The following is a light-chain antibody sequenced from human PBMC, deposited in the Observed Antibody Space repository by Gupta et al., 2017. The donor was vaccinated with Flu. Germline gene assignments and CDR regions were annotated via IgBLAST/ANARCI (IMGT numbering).Light chain of an antibody. CDR1: QSLGYKNGINY. CDR2: EGS. CDR3: IRGRHPWT. J-gene: IGKJ2*02. V-gene: IGKV2-30*01. Sequence: DVVMSQSRLSLSVTLGQAAYISCSFSQSLGYKNGINYLCWLQQRPGQSPRRIIYEGSKRDFGVPDRFSGCGKDIDFTLKSSGEEDEDVGVYYYIRGRHPWTFGQGTRLEI.